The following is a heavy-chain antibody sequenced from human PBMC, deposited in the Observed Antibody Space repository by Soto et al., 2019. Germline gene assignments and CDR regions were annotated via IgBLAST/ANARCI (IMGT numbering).Heavy chain of an antibody. J-gene: IGHJ3*01. CDR2: ISHSGTT. CDR3: ARGLYSTNAFDV. V-gene: IGHV4-34*01. D-gene: IGHD1-26*01. CDR1: GGSFTGFY. Sequence: KTSETLSLTCAVYGGSFTGFYWTWVRQPPGKGPEWIGEISHSGTTNFNPSLKSRVTLSVDRLRNQFSLTLTSVTAADTAVYYCARGLYSTNAFDVWGQGTMVTVSS.